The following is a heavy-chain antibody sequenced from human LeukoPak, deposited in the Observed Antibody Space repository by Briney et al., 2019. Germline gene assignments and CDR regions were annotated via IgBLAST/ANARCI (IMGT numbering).Heavy chain of an antibody. V-gene: IGHV3-23*01. CDR3: ATVCSSISCSTS. D-gene: IGHD2-2*02. CDR2: IGGSGGST. Sequence: GRSVRLSCAASGFPFSPYWMSGVSQASGKGLVWVSAIGGSGGSTYYADSVKGRLTNSRDNSKNTLYLQMNSLRAEDTAVYYCATVCSSISCSTSWGQGTLVTVSS. J-gene: IGHJ5*02. CDR1: GFPFSPYW.